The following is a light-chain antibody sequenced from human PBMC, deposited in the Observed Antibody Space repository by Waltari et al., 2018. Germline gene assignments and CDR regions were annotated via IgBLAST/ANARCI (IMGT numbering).Light chain of an antibody. V-gene: IGKV3-20*01. CDR1: QSLSSSY. CDR2: RTS. J-gene: IGKJ1*01. CDR3: QQHGSTPWT. Sequence: ENVLTQSPETLSLSTGERATLSCRASQSLSSSYLAWYHQKPGQSPRLLIYRTSSRATGIPDRFSGSWSGTDFTLTISRLEPEDFAVYYCQQHGSTPWTFGQGTKVEIK.